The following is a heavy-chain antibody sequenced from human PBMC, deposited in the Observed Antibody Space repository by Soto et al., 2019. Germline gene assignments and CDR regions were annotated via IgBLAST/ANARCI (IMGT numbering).Heavy chain of an antibody. J-gene: IGHJ4*02. Sequence: QVQLVQSGAELKKPGASVKVSCKASGYTFSNYDMNWVQQATGQGPEWIGWVNPNNGDTGYAQKFQGRVTLTTDISTTTAYMELTSLRSEDTAIYYCAKVSRKGSAIDFDYWGQGTLITVSS. CDR3: AKVSRKGSAIDFDY. V-gene: IGHV1-8*01. CDR2: VNPNNGDT. D-gene: IGHD3-10*01. CDR1: GYTFSNYD.